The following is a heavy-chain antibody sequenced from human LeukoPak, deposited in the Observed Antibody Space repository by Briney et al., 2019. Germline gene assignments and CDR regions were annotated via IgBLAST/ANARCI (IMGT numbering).Heavy chain of an antibody. CDR3: ASVEMATTKFAY. CDR1: GGSFSGYY. CDR2: INHSGST. J-gene: IGHJ4*02. D-gene: IGHD5-24*01. V-gene: IGHV4-34*01. Sequence: SETLSLTCAVSGGSFSGYYWSWIRQPPGKGLEWIGEINHSGSTNHNTSLKSRVGISVDSSENEFSLKLSSVSAADTAVYYCASVEMATTKFAYWGQGALVTVSS.